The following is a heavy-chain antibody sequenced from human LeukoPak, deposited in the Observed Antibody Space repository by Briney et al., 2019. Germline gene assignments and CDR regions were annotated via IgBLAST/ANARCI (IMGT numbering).Heavy chain of an antibody. CDR1: VGSLSSFY. Sequence: SQTLSLTCTVSVGSLSSFYWSWVRQPPRTGLEWIGYIYYSGSTNYNTSLKSRVTISVDTSKNQFSLKLSSVTAADTAMYYCARMGEVSSNWYFPFDFWGQGTLVTVSS. CDR3: ARMGEVSSNWYFPFDF. CDR2: IYYSGST. J-gene: IGHJ4*02. V-gene: IGHV4-59*01. D-gene: IGHD6-13*01.